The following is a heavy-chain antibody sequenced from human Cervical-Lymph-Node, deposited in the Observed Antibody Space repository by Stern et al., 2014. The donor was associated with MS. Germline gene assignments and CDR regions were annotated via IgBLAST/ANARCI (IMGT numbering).Heavy chain of an antibody. CDR3: AILRAYNLFDP. D-gene: IGHD4-17*01. V-gene: IGHV1-24*01. CDR1: GYTLTELS. CDR2: FEPEEGET. J-gene: IGHJ5*02. Sequence: VQLVESGAEVKKPGASVKVSCKVSGYTLTELSMHWVRLAPGDGLELMGGFEPEEGETIYAQKFQGRVTMTEDTSTDTAYMELRSLRSEDTAVYYCAILRAYNLFDPWGQGTLVTVSS.